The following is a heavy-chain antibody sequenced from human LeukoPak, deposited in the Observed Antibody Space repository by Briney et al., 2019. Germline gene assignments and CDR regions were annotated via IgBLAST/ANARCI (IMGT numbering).Heavy chain of an antibody. D-gene: IGHD2-15*01. J-gene: IGHJ4*02. CDR3: ARYCSGGGCYDY. Sequence: GGSLRLSCAASGFTFSSYSMNWVRQAPGKGLEWVSSISSSSSYIYYADSVKGRFTISRDNAKNSLYLQMNSLRAEDTAAYYCARYCSGGGCYDYWGQGTLVTVSS. V-gene: IGHV3-21*01. CDR2: ISSSSSYI. CDR1: GFTFSSYS.